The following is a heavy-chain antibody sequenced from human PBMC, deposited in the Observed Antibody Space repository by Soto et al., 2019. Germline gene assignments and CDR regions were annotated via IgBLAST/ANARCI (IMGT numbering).Heavy chain of an antibody. J-gene: IGHJ3*02. V-gene: IGHV1-18*01. D-gene: IGHD3-10*01. CDR3: ARRVGVEPVYDAYDM. CDR1: GYTFTIYG. CDR2: ISADNGYT. Sequence: QGQLVQSGAEVKKPGASVKVSCKASGYTFTIYGMSWVRQAPGQGLEWMGWISADNGYTKYAQKFQGRVTMTTDTSXXTAYMELRTLRSDDTAVYYCARRVGVEPVYDAYDMWGRGTMVTVSS.